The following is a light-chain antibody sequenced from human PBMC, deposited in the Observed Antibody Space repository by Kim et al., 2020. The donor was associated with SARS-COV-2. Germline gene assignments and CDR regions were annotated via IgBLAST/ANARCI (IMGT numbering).Light chain of an antibody. CDR2: DDS. CDR1: NIGSKS. Sequence: PGKTASMTCGGNNIGSKSGHWYQQKPGQAPVLVVHDDSDRPSGIPERFSGSNSGNTATLTISRVEAGDEADYSCQVWDSSSDHPVVFGGGTQLTVL. J-gene: IGLJ2*01. V-gene: IGLV3-21*03. CDR3: QVWDSSSDHPVV.